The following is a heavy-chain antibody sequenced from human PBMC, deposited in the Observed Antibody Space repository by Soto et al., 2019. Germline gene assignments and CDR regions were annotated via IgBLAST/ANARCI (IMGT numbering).Heavy chain of an antibody. CDR2: IYWDDDK. V-gene: IGHV2-5*02. J-gene: IGHJ4*02. CDR1: GFSLSTTGVA. CDR3: AHRVDYRGSWNTGYFDY. D-gene: IGHD2-15*01. Sequence: QITLKESGPTLVKPTQTLTLTCSFSGFSLSTTGVAVGWIRQPPGKALECLVLIYWDDDKRYSPSLKSRLTITSDTSKNQVVLTMTHMDPVDTATYYCAHRVDYRGSWNTGYFDYWGQGTLVTVSS.